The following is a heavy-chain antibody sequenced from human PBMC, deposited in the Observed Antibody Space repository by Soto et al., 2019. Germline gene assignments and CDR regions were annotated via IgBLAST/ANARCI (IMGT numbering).Heavy chain of an antibody. CDR2: INPSGGST. J-gene: IGHJ4*02. D-gene: IGHD4-17*01. CDR3: ARGDPMTTEPTSFDY. CDR1: GYTFTSYY. V-gene: IGHV1-46*03. Sequence: ASVKVSCKASGYTFTSYYMHCVRQAPGQGLEWMGIINPSGGSTSYAQKFQGRVTMTRDTSTSTVYMELSSLRSEDTAVYYCARGDPMTTEPTSFDYWGQGTLVTVSS.